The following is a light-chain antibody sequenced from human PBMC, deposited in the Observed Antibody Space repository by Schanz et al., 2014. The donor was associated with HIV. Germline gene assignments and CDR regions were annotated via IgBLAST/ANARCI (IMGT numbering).Light chain of an antibody. CDR2: AAS. CDR3: QQSHSSPT. Sequence: EIQMTQSPSSLFASVGDRVSITCRASQTISIYLNWYQQKPGKAPKLLIFAASNLQSGVPSRFSGSGSGTDFTLTISSLQPEDFATYFCQQSHSSPTFGQGTKVGIK. CDR1: QTISIY. V-gene: IGKV1-39*01. J-gene: IGKJ2*01.